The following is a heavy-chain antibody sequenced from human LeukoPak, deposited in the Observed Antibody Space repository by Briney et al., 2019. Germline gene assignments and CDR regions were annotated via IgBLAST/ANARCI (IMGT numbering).Heavy chain of an antibody. D-gene: IGHD3-10*02. CDR3: AELGITMIGGV. J-gene: IGHJ6*04. CDR1: GFSFSSSW. Sequence: GGSLRLSCAASGFSFSSSWMHWFRQGPGKGLVWVSRITSDGRTTIYADSVKGRFSISRDNSKNTLYLQMNSLRAEDTAVYYCAELGITMIGGVWGKGTTVTIPS. V-gene: IGHV3-74*01. CDR2: ITSDGRTT.